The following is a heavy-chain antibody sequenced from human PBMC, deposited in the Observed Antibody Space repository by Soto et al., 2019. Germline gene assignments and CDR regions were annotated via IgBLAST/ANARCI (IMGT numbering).Heavy chain of an antibody. Sequence: GGSLRLSCAASGFTFSSYAMSWVRQAPGKGLEWVSAISGNGSETYYADSVKGRFTISGDKAKNSLYLQMNSLRAEDTAVYYCARDPSDEGEIKRKIFGPNYYYYYMDVWGKGTTVTVSS. CDR2: ISGNGSET. D-gene: IGHD3-3*01. V-gene: IGHV3-23*01. CDR3: ARDPSDEGEIKRKIFGPNYYYYYMDV. CDR1: GFTFSSYA. J-gene: IGHJ6*03.